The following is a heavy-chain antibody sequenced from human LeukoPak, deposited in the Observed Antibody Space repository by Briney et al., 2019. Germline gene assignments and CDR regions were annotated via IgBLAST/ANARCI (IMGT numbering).Heavy chain of an antibody. D-gene: IGHD3-22*01. Sequence: GGSLRLSCAASGFTFSDYYMSWIRQAPGKGLEWVSYISSSSSYTNYADSVKGRFTISRDNAKNSLYLQTNSLRAEDTAVYYCARGGDSSGHYYYWGQGTLVTVSS. CDR1: GFTFSDYY. J-gene: IGHJ4*02. CDR2: ISSSSSYT. CDR3: ARGGDSSGHYYY. V-gene: IGHV3-11*06.